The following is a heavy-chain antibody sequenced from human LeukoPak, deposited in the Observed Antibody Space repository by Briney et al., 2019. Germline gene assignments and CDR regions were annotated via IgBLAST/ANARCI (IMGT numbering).Heavy chain of an antibody. CDR3: ASPSAHIYDSSGYYNA. Sequence: ASVKVSCKASGYTFTSYDINWVRQATGQGLECMGWMNPNSGNTGYAQKFQGRVTMTRDTSISTAYMELSSLRSEDTAVYYCASPSAHIYDSSGYYNAWGQGTLVTVSS. CDR2: MNPNSGNT. CDR1: GYTFTSYD. D-gene: IGHD3-22*01. J-gene: IGHJ5*02. V-gene: IGHV1-8*01.